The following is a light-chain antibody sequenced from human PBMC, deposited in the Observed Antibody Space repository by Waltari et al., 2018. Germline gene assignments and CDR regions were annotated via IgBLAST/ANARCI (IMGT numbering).Light chain of an antibody. CDR2: DVT. V-gene: IGLV2-14*01. Sequence: QSALTQPASVSGSPGQSIPISCTGTSSDVGGYNYVSWYQQHPGKAPKLMIYDVTKRPSGVSNRFSGSKSANTASLTISGLQAEDEADYYCSSYTTSTWVFGGGTKLTVL. J-gene: IGLJ3*02. CDR1: SSDVGGYNY. CDR3: SSYTTSTWV.